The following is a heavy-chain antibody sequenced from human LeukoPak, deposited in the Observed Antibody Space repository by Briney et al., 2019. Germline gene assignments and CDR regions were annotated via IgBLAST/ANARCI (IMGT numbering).Heavy chain of an antibody. CDR2: ISWNSGSI. Sequence: PGRSLRLSCAASGFTFDDYAMHWVRQAPGKGLEWISGISWNSGSIGYADSVKGRFTISRDNAKNSLYLQMNSLRAEDTALYYCAKSNYYGSGSYYYYYYGMDVWGQGTTATVSS. CDR3: AKSNYYGSGSYYYYYYGMDV. D-gene: IGHD3-10*01. CDR1: GFTFDDYA. V-gene: IGHV3-9*01. J-gene: IGHJ6*02.